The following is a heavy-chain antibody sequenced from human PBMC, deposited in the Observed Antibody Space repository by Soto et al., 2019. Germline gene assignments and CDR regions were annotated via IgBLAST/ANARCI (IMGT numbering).Heavy chain of an antibody. V-gene: IGHV3-23*01. CDR1: GFTFRLYD. CDR2: LCARGERT. D-gene: IGHD7-27*01. Sequence: GGSLRLSCAASGFTFRLYDMSWVRQAPGKGLEWVSSLCARGERTDYVDSVKGRFAISRDNSKNMVYLQMSSLRSEDPAVYYCVPLNWDHPANFDYWGQGTQVTVSS. J-gene: IGHJ4*01. CDR3: VPLNWDHPANFDY.